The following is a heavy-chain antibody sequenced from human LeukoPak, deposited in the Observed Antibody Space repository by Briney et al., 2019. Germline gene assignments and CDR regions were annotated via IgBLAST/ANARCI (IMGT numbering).Heavy chain of an antibody. CDR2: ISAYNGNT. CDR3: ARDSPFDSGYYYVAGSDFDY. D-gene: IGHD3-22*01. J-gene: IGHJ4*02. CDR1: GYTFTSYG. V-gene: IGHV1-18*01. Sequence: GASVKVSCKASGYTFTSYGISWGRQAPGQGLEWMGWISAYNGNTNYAQKLQGRVTMTTDTSTSTAYMELRSLRSDDTAVYYCARDSPFDSGYYYVAGSDFDYWGQGTLVTVSS.